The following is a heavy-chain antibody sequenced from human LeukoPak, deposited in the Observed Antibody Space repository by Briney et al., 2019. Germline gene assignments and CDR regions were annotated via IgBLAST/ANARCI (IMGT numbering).Heavy chain of an antibody. CDR1: GGTFSSYA. Sequence: SVKVSCKASGGTFSSYAISWVRQAPGQGLEWMGRIIPIFGTANYAQKFRGRVTITTDESTSTAYMELSSLRPEDTAVYYCARDRGSYYYGSSGYYYFDYWGQGTLVTVSS. CDR2: IIPIFGTA. V-gene: IGHV1-69*05. D-gene: IGHD3-22*01. J-gene: IGHJ4*02. CDR3: ARDRGSYYYGSSGYYYFDY.